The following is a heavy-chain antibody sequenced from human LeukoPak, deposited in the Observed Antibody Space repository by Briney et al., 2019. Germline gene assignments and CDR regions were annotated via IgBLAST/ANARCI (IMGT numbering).Heavy chain of an antibody. CDR2: INAYSGNT. D-gene: IGHD3-22*01. Sequence: GASVNVSCRASGYRLSYYGISWVRQAPGQGLEWMGWINAYSGNTNCAQKLQGRVTMTTDTSTSTAYMELRSLRSDDTAVYYCARAHPEYYDSSGYTPLDFWGQGTLVTVSS. J-gene: IGHJ4*02. CDR1: GYRLSYYG. CDR3: ARAHPEYYDSSGYTPLDF. V-gene: IGHV1-18*01.